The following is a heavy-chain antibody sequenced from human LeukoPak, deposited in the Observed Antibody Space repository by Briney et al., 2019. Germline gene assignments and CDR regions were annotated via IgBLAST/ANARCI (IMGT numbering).Heavy chain of an antibody. CDR1: GFTFSSDE. V-gene: IGHV3-48*03. Sequence: PGRSLRLSWAASGFTFSSDEMDWVRQAPGKGLGWVSYTSSSGSSIYYADSVKGRFTISRDNAKNSLYLQMNSLRAEDTAVYYCATYASSWYLDYWGQGTLVTVSS. CDR2: TSSSGSSI. D-gene: IGHD6-13*01. J-gene: IGHJ4*02. CDR3: ATYASSWYLDY.